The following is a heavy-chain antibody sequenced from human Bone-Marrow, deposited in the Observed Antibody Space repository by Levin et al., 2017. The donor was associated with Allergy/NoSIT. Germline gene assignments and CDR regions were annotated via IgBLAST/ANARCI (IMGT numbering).Heavy chain of an antibody. Sequence: GGSLRLSCATSGFRFSDYDMHWVRQTPGKGPEWLGYIAKDETTIYYSDSVRGRFTLSRDNSKGTVDLQMNSLRTEDSALYYCARDFRWLVDHWGQGTVVTVSS. CDR2: IAKDETTI. CDR3: ARDFRWLVDH. J-gene: IGHJ4*02. CDR1: GFRFSDYD. D-gene: IGHD5-24*01. V-gene: IGHV3-30*03.